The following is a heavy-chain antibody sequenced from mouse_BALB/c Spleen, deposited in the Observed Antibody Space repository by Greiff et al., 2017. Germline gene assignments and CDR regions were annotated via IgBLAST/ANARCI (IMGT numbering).Heavy chain of an antibody. V-gene: IGHV1-18*01. D-gene: IGHD2-14*01. CDR2: INPNNGGT. CDR3: ARSGRYDGVYAMDY. Sequence: EVKLQESGPELVKPGASVKIPCKASGYTFTDYNMDWVKQSHGKSLEWIGDINPNNGGTIYNQKFKGKATLTVDKSSSTAYMELRSLTSEDTAVYYCARSGRYDGVYAMDYWGQGTSVTVSS. CDR1: GYTFTDYN. J-gene: IGHJ4*01.